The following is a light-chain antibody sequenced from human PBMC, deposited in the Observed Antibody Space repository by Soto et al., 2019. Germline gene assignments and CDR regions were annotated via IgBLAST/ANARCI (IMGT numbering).Light chain of an antibody. Sequence: DIQMTQSPSSVSAFVGESVTITCHASQRISAFLNWYHQKPGKAPKLLIYSASYLQSGVPSNFSGSGSGTDFTLSIVTLQPEDSGTYFCQQSYRFPLTFGGGTKVEI. CDR1: QRISAF. V-gene: IGKV1-39*01. CDR2: SAS. J-gene: IGKJ4*01. CDR3: QQSYRFPLT.